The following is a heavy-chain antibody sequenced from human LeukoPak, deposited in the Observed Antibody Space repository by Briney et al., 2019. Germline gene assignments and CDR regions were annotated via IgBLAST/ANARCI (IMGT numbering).Heavy chain of an antibody. J-gene: IGHJ5*02. V-gene: IGHV1-69*13. Sequence: GASVKVSCKASGGTFSNYAISWVRQAPGQGLEWMGGIIPIFGTANYAQKFQGRVTITADESTSTAYMELSSLRSEDTAVYYCARVVGPEYTPNWFDPWGQGTLVTVSS. CDR2: IIPIFGTA. CDR1: GGTFSNYA. D-gene: IGHD2-2*02. CDR3: ARVVGPEYTPNWFDP.